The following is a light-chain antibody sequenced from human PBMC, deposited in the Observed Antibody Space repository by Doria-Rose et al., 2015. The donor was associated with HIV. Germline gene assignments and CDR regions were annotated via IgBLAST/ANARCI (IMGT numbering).Light chain of an antibody. CDR1: QSFSSTY. CDR2: DGS. CDR3: HQYGTSWT. J-gene: IGKJ1*01. Sequence: TQSPGTLSLSPGERATLSCRASQSFSSTYLAWYQQKPGQAPSLPIYDGSTRATDIPDRFSASGSGTDSTLTINRLEPEDFALYYCHQYGTSWTFGQGTKVEI. V-gene: IGKV3-20*01.